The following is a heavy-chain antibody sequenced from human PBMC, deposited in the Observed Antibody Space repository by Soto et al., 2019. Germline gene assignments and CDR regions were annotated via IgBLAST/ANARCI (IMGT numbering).Heavy chain of an antibody. CDR3: ARDRRGNVPMGGWFDP. V-gene: IGHV1-3*01. J-gene: IGHJ5*02. Sequence: ASVKVSCKASGYTFTSYAMHWVRQAPGQRLEWMGWINAGNGNTKYSQKFPGRVTITRDTSASTAYMELSSLRSEDTAVYYCARDRRGNVPMGGWFDPWGQGTLVTVSS. D-gene: IGHD3-16*01. CDR1: GYTFTSYA. CDR2: INAGNGNT.